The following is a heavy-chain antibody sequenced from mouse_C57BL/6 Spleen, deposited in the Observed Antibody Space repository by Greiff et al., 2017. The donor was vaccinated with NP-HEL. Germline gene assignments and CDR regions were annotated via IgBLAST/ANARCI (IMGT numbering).Heavy chain of an antibody. J-gene: IGHJ4*01. V-gene: IGHV1-80*01. D-gene: IGHD1-1*01. CDR1: GYAFSSYW. CDR2: IYPGDGDT. Sequence: VKLVESGAELVKPGASVKISCKASGYAFSSYWMNWVKQRPGKGLEWIGQIYPGDGDTNYNGKFQGKATLTADKSSSTAYMQLSSLTSEDSAVYFCARPGSSPLYAMDYWGQGTSVTVSS. CDR3: ARPGSSPLYAMDY.